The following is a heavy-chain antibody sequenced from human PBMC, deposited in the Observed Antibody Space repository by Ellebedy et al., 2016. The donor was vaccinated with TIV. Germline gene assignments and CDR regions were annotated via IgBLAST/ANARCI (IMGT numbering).Heavy chain of an antibody. Sequence: SETLSLXXAVYGGSFSGYYWSWIRQPPGEGLEWIGEINHSGSTNYNPSLKSRVTISVDTSKNQFSLKLSSVTAADTAVYYCARGGYQLLAYYYYGMDVWGQGTTVTVSS. CDR1: GGSFSGYY. CDR2: INHSGST. J-gene: IGHJ6*02. CDR3: ARGGYQLLAYYYYGMDV. V-gene: IGHV4-34*01. D-gene: IGHD2-2*01.